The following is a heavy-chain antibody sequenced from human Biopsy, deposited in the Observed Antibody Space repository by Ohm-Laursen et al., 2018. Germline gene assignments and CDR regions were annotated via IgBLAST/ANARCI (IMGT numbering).Heavy chain of an antibody. V-gene: IGHV3-9*01. CDR2: ISWDGGSE. CDR1: GFTFDDHV. D-gene: IGHD3-3*01. Sequence: SLRLSCAASGFTFDDHVMHWVRHAPGKGLEWVSGISWDGGSEGYADSANGRFTTSRDNAKNSLFLQMNSLTTEDTTLYYCVRGYSSSWSGYLDHWGQGTLVTVSS. J-gene: IGHJ4*02. CDR3: VRGYSSSWSGYLDH.